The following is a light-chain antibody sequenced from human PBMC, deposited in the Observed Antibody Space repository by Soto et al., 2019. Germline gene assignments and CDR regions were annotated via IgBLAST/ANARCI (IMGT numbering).Light chain of an antibody. CDR2: GNS. Sequence: VLTQPPSVSGAPGQRVTISCTGSSSNIGAHYDVHWYQQLPGTAPKLLIYGNSNRPSGVPDRFSGSKSGTSASLAITGLQAEDEANYYCQSYDNSLSVYVFGTGTKVTVL. V-gene: IGLV1-40*01. CDR1: SSNIGAHYD. CDR3: QSYDNSLSVYV. J-gene: IGLJ1*01.